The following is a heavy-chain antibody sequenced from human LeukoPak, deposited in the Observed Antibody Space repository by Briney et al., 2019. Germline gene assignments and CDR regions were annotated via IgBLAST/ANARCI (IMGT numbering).Heavy chain of an antibody. CDR2: ISSSSSYI. CDR1: GFTFSSYS. D-gene: IGHD5-18*01. Sequence: PGGSLRLSCAASGFTFSSYSMNWVRQAPGKGLEWVSSISSSSSYIYYADSVKGRFTISRDNAKNSLCLQMNSLRAEDTAVYYCARRRDPGYSYGYEHDYWGQGTLVTVSS. CDR3: ARRRDPGYSYGYEHDY. V-gene: IGHV3-21*01. J-gene: IGHJ4*02.